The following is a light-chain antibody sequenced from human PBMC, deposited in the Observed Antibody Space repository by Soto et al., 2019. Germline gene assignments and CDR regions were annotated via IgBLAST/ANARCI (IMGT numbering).Light chain of an antibody. CDR3: QQYNDWPFT. Sequence: EIILTQSPDTLSLSPGERATLSCRASQTVSSNYLAWCQQRPGQAPRLLIYGASTRATGIPARFRGGGSGTEFTLTIDSLQSEDFAVYYCQQYNDWPFTFGPGTKVDIK. J-gene: IGKJ3*01. CDR1: QTVSSN. CDR2: GAS. V-gene: IGKV3-15*01.